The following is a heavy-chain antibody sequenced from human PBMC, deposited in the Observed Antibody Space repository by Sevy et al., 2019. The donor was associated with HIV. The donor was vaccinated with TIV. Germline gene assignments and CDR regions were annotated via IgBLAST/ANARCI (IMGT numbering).Heavy chain of an antibody. V-gene: IGHV3-53*01. Sequence: GGSLRLSCAASGFIVSSKYMTWVRQAPGKGLESVSLIYRSGSTYYADSVKGRFTISRDNSKNTMYLQMNSLRAEDTAVYYCARGPPADCGTDCYSYGLDVWVQGTTVTVSS. J-gene: IGHJ6*02. D-gene: IGHD2-21*01. CDR2: IYRSGST. CDR3: ARGPPADCGTDCYSYGLDV. CDR1: GFIVSSKY.